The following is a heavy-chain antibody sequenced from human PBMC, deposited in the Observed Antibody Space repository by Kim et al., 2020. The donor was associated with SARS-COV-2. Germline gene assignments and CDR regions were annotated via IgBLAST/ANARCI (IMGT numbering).Heavy chain of an antibody. J-gene: IGHJ4*02. CDR2: ISAYNGNT. CDR1: GYTFTSYG. D-gene: IGHD3-22*01. CDR3: ARDFGRTMIVQDPTCFDY. V-gene: IGHV1-18*04. Sequence: ASVKVSCKASGYTFTSYGISWVRQAPGQGLEWMGWISAYNGNTNYAQKLQGRVTMTTDTSTSTAYMELRSLRSDDTAVYYCARDFGRTMIVQDPTCFDYWGQGTLVTVSS.